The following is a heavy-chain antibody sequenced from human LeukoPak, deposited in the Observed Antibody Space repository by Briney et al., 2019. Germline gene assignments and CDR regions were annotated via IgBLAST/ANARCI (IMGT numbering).Heavy chain of an antibody. CDR1: GDSINRYL. CDR3: ARRSDSGGYFES. Sequence: SETLSLTCTVSGDSINRYLWTWIRQPAGRGLEWIGRIYDGGTTNYKPSLKSRVSMSVETPKNQFSLRLSSVTAADTAVYYCARRSDSGGYFESWGQGIRVTVSS. D-gene: IGHD2-15*01. J-gene: IGHJ4*01. CDR2: IYDGGTT. V-gene: IGHV4-4*07.